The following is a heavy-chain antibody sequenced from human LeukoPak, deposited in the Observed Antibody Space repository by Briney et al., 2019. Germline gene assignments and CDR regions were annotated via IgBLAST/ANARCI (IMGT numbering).Heavy chain of an antibody. CDR2: INPGGSESDK. V-gene: IGHV3-7*01. J-gene: IGHJ4*02. D-gene: IGHD6-6*01. CDR1: GFSFSGFS. Sequence: GGSLRLSCAASGFSFSGFSMSWVRQAPGKGLEWVANINPGGSESDKYYVDSAKGRFTISRDNSKNTLYLQMNSLRAEDTAVYYCARDASVYSSSSGGFDYWGQGTLVTVSS. CDR3: ARDASVYSSSSGGFDY.